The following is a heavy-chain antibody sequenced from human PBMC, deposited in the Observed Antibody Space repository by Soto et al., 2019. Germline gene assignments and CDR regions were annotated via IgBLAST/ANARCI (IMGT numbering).Heavy chain of an antibody. D-gene: IGHD1-7*01. Sequence: GGSLRLSCAASGFTFSSYAMHWVRQAPGKGLEWVAVISYDGSNKYYADSVKGRFTISRDNSKNTLYLQMNSLRAEDTAVYYCARSKNNWTYMVSDYWGQGTLVTVSS. CDR1: GFTFSSYA. V-gene: IGHV3-30-3*01. CDR2: ISYDGSNK. J-gene: IGHJ4*02. CDR3: ARSKNNWTYMVSDY.